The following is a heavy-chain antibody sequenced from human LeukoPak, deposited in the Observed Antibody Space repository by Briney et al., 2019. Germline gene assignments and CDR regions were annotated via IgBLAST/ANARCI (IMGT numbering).Heavy chain of an antibody. CDR2: IYTSGST. CDR1: GGSISSYY. J-gene: IGHJ3*02. V-gene: IGHV4-4*07. Sequence: SXTLSLTCTVSGGSISSYYWSWIRQPAGKGLEWIGRIYTSGSTNYNPSLKSRVTMSVDTSKNQFSLKLSSVTAADTAVYYCARCDHYYDSSGYSGDAFDIWGQGTMVTVSS. D-gene: IGHD3-22*01. CDR3: ARCDHYYDSSGYSGDAFDI.